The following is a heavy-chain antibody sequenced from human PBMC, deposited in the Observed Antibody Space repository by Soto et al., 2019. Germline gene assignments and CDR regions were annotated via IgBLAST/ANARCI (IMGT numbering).Heavy chain of an antibody. CDR1: GGTFSSYA. D-gene: IGHD3-9*01. CDR3: ASAPTNCDILTGYYPRAEYFQH. J-gene: IGHJ1*01. Sequence: QVQLVQSGAEVKKPGSSVKVSCKASGGTFSSYAISWVRQAPGQGLEWMGGIIPIFGTANYAQKFQGRVTITADESTSTAYMELSSLRSEDTAVYYCASAPTNCDILTGYYPRAEYFQHWGQGTLVTVSS. CDR2: IIPIFGTA. V-gene: IGHV1-69*01.